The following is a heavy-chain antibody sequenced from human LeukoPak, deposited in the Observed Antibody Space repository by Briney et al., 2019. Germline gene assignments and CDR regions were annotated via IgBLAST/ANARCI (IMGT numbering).Heavy chain of an antibody. CDR3: ARGPRTYYDILTGYFHFDY. CDR2: INHSGST. Sequence: ASETLSLTCAVYGGSFSGYYWSWIRQPPGKGLEWIGEINHSGSTNYNPSLKSRVTISVDTSKNQFSLKLSSVTAADTAVYYCARGPRTYYDILTGYFHFDYWGQGTLVTVSS. D-gene: IGHD3-9*01. CDR1: GGSFSGYY. V-gene: IGHV4-34*01. J-gene: IGHJ4*02.